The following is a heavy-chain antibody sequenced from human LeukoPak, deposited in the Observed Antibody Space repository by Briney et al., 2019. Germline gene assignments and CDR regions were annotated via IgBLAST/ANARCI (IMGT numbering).Heavy chain of an antibody. J-gene: IGHJ3*02. V-gene: IGHV3-11*01. CDR1: GFTFSDYN. Sequence: GGTLSLSCAASGFTFSDYNMRWIRQGPGQGLEWVSSISRSGSTKSYTDSVKGRFTISTDNAKNSLFLQMNSLRGEDTAVYYCAKMNYCGSGNYHNHVGDVFEIWGQGTMVTVSS. CDR3: AKMNYCGSGNYHNHVGDVFEI. CDR2: ISRSGSTK. D-gene: IGHD3-10*01.